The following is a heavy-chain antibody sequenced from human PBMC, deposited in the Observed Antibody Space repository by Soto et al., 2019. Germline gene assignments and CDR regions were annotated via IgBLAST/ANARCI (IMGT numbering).Heavy chain of an antibody. V-gene: IGHV3-7*01. CDR1: GFTFGDYW. D-gene: IGHD6-25*01. CDR2: TKQDESEK. CDR3: VIEGDSGFFS. J-gene: IGHJ5*02. Sequence: EVHLVESGGGLVQPGGSLRLSCSTSGFTFGDYWMSWVRQAPGKRLEWVANTKQDESEKYYVSSVRGRFTISRDNAKNSLYLQMNSLRAEDTAVYFCVIEGDSGFFSWGQGTLVSVSS.